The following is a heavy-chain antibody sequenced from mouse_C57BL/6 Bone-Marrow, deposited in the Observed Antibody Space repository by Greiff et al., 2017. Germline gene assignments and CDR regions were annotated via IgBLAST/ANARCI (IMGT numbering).Heavy chain of an antibody. V-gene: IGHV1-75*01. CDR2: IFPGSGNT. J-gene: IGHJ2*01. D-gene: IGHD1-1*01. Sequence: QVQLKESGPELVKPGASVKISCKASGYTFTDYYINWVKQRPGQGLEWIGWIFPGSGNTYYNEKFKGKATLTADKSSSTAYMELRSLTSEDSAVYFCAREAYYYGSSYEDFDYWGQGTTLTVSS. CDR1: GYTFTDYY. CDR3: AREAYYYGSSYEDFDY.